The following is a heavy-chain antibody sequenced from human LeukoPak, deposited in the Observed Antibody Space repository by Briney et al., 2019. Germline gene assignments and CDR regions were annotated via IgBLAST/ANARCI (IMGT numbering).Heavy chain of an antibody. D-gene: IGHD2-21*02. Sequence: GGSLRLSCAASGFTFSSYAMSWLRQAPGKGLEWVSAISGSGGSTYYADSVKGRFTISRDNSKNTLYLQMNSLRAEDTAVYYCAKWGFSVTGNWFDPWGQGTLVTVSS. J-gene: IGHJ5*02. CDR3: AKWGFSVTGNWFDP. CDR2: ISGSGGST. CDR1: GFTFSSYA. V-gene: IGHV3-23*01.